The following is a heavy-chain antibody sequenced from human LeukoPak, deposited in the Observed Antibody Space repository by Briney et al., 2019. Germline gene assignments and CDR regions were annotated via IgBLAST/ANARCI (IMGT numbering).Heavy chain of an antibody. V-gene: IGHV4-30-2*01. CDR2: IYHSGST. J-gene: IGHJ3*02. Sequence: SETLSLTCTVSGGSISSGGYYWSWIRQPPGKGLEWIGYIYHSGSTYYNPSLKSRVTISVDRSKNQFSLKLSSVTAADTAVYYCARAPPGDAFDIWGQGTMVTVSS. CDR1: GGSISSGGYY. CDR3: ARAPPGDAFDI.